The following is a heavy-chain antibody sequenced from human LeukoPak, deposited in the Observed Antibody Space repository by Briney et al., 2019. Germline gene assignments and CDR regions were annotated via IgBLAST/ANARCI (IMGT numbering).Heavy chain of an antibody. CDR3: AREGSIVARTDY. CDR1: GFTFDNYA. D-gene: IGHD2-15*01. J-gene: IGHJ4*02. CDR2: ISYDGNNE. V-gene: IGHV3-30-3*01. Sequence: GGSLRLSCEASGFTFDNYAMHWVRQAPGKRLEWVAIISYDGNNEYYPDSVKGRFTISRDNSKNTLYLQMNGLKAEDTAVYYCAREGSIVARTDYWGQGALVIVSS.